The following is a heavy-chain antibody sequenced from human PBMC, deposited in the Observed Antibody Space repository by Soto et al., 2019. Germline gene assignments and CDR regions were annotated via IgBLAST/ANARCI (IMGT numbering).Heavy chain of an antibody. J-gene: IGHJ6*02. CDR2: IIPIFGTA. D-gene: IGHD6-13*01. CDR3: ARDLGAAAGTYYGMDV. CDR1: GGTFSSYA. V-gene: IGHV1-69*13. Sequence: ASVKVSCKASGGTFSSYAISWVRQAPGQGLEWMGGIIPIFGTANYAQKFQGRVTITADESTSTAYMELSSLRSEDTAVYYCARDLGAAAGTYYGMDVWGQGTTVTVSS.